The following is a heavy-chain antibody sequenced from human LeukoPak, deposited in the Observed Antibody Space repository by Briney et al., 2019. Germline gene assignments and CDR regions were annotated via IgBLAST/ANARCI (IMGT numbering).Heavy chain of an antibody. CDR2: INPNSGGT. D-gene: IGHD2-2*01. CDR3: ARGDDIVVVPAYYYMDV. CDR1: GYTFTGYY. Sequence: GASVKVSCKASGYTFTGYYMHWVRQAPGQGLGWMGWINPNSGGTNYAQKFQGRVTMTRDTSISTAYMELSRLRSDDTAVYYCARGDDIVVVPAYYYMDVWGKGTTVTVSS. V-gene: IGHV1-2*02. J-gene: IGHJ6*03.